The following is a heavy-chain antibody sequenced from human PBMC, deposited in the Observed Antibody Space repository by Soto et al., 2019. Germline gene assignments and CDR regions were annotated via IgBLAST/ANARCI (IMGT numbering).Heavy chain of an antibody. J-gene: IGHJ6*02. CDR3: ARAGGEGEYSYYGMDV. Sequence: PSETLSLTWAVSGGSISSGGYSWSWIRQPPGKGLEWIGYIYHSGSTYYNPSLNSRVTISVDRSKNQFSLKLSSVTAADTAVYYCARAGGEGEYSYYGMDVWGQGTTVSVSS. V-gene: IGHV4-30-2*01. D-gene: IGHD3-16*01. CDR1: GGSISSGGYS. CDR2: IYHSGST.